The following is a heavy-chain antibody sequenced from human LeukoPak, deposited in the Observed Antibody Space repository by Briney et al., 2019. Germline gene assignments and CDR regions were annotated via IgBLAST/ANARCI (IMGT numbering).Heavy chain of an antibody. J-gene: IGHJ4*02. Sequence: GASLRLACALAGLSLSKYGVGWVRQPGGGGLGWVAVIGEMGGSTIYEDAVKGRFTISRDNPKNTLYLQMNSRRAEDTAVYFCAKRGVVIRVILVGFHKEAYYFDSWGQGALVTVSS. CDR3: AKRGVVIRVILVGFHKEAYYFDS. D-gene: IGHD3-22*01. CDR1: GLSLSKYG. CDR2: IGEMGGST. V-gene: IGHV3-23*01.